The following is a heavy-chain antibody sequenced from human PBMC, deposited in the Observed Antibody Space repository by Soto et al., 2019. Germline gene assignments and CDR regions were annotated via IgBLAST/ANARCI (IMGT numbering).Heavy chain of an antibody. J-gene: IGHJ4*02. CDR2: IYYSGST. V-gene: IGHV4-59*01. Sequence: QVQLQESGPGLVKPSETLSLTCTVSGGSITSNYWSWIRQPPGKGLEWSGYIYYSGSTNYNPSLKSRVTISVDTSKNQFSLKLSSVTAADTAVYYCARRWGGTFDYWGQGTLGTVSS. CDR1: GGSITSNY. CDR3: ARRWGGTFDY. D-gene: IGHD2-21*01.